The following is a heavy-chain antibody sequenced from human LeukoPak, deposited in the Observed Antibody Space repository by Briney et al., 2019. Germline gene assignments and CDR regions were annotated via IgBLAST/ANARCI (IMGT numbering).Heavy chain of an antibody. Sequence: PGGSLRLSCAASGFTFSSYSMNWVRQAPGKGLEWVSSIRSSSSYIYYADSVKGRFTISRDNANNSVYLQMNSLRAEDTAVYYCARDHRYSMRYYGANLDYFDYWGQGTLVTVSS. CDR1: GFTFSSYS. CDR2: IRSSSSYI. CDR3: ARDHRYSMRYYGANLDYFDY. D-gene: IGHD1-26*01. J-gene: IGHJ4*02. V-gene: IGHV3-21*06.